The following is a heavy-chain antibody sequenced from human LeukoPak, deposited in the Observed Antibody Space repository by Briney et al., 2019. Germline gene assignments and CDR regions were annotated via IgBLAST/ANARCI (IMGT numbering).Heavy chain of an antibody. D-gene: IGHD3-22*01. Sequence: SETLSLTCTVSGGSISSGGYYWSWIRQHPGKGLEWIGYIYYSGSTYYNPSLKSRVTISVDTSKNQFSLKLSSVTAADTAVYYCAREKRPYDSSGYYPGDYYYYGMDVWGQGTTVTVSS. J-gene: IGHJ6*02. CDR2: IYYSGST. CDR1: GGSISSGGYY. CDR3: AREKRPYDSSGYYPGDYYYYGMDV. V-gene: IGHV4-31*03.